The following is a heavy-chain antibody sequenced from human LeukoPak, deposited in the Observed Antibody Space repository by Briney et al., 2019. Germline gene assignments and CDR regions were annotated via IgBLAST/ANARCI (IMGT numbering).Heavy chain of an antibody. CDR2: ISGSGGST. CDR1: GFTFSSYA. J-gene: IGHJ4*02. Sequence: GGSLRLSCAASGFTFSSYAMSWVRQAPGKGLEWVSAISGSGGSTYYADSVKGRFTISRDNSKNTLYLQMNSLRAEDTAVYYCAKEPRLRYFDWTYLDYWGQGTLVTVSS. V-gene: IGHV3-23*01. D-gene: IGHD3-9*01. CDR3: AKEPRLRYFDWTYLDY.